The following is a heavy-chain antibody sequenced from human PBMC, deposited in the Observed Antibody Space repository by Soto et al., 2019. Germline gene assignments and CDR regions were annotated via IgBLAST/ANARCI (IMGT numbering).Heavy chain of an antibody. J-gene: IGHJ4*02. V-gene: IGHV1-2*02. CDR2: INTQSGAT. Sequence: ASVKVSCKASGYTFTGYYIHWVRQAPGQGLEWMGWINTQSGATKSAQKFQASVTMTRDTSINTAYMEMSSLTFDDSAVYYCARESEDLTSNFDYWGQGTLVTVSS. CDR1: GYTFTGYY. CDR3: ARESEDLTSNFDY.